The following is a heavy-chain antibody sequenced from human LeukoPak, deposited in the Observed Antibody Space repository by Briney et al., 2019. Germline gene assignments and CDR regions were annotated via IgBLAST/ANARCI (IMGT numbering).Heavy chain of an antibody. J-gene: IGHJ4*02. CDR2: ISGSGGST. V-gene: IGHV3-23*01. CDR1: GFTFSSYA. Sequence: GGSLRLSCEASGFTFSSYAMSWVRQAPGKGLEWVSAISGSGGSTYYADSVKGRFTISRDNSKNTLYLQMNSLRAEDTAVYYCAKDRGGSGSTTFDYWGQGTLVTVSS. D-gene: IGHD3-10*01. CDR3: AKDRGGSGSTTFDY.